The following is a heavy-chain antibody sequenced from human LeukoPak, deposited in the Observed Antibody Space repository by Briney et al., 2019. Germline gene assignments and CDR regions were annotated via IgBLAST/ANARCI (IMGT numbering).Heavy chain of an antibody. CDR2: IYHSGST. D-gene: IGHD4-11*01. CDR3: ARGVDDYSNYGSYKWFDP. Sequence: PETLSLTCTVSGYSISSGYYWGWIRHPPGKGLEWIGSIYHSGSTYYNPSLKSRVTIAVDTFKNQFSLKLSSVTAADPAVYYCARGVDDYSNYGSYKWFDPWGQGTLVTVSS. CDR1: GYSISSGYY. J-gene: IGHJ5*02. V-gene: IGHV4-38-2*02.